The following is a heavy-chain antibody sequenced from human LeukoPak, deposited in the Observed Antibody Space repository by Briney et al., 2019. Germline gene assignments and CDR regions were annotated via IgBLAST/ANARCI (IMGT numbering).Heavy chain of an antibody. CDR2: VSNTAGT. D-gene: IGHD3-22*01. V-gene: IGHV4-59*11. CDR3: ARVRVGHYDSSGYWGFDY. J-gene: IGHJ4*02. Sequence: SETLSLTCTVSGASIGSHYWSWIRQPPGQRLEWLGFVSNTAGTNYNPSLKSPVTISLDASKNQFSLRLISVTAADTAVYYCARVRVGHYDSSGYWGFDYWGQGTLVTVSS. CDR1: GASIGSHY.